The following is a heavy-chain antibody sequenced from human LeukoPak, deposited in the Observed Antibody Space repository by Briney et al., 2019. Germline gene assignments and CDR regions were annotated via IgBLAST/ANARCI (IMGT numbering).Heavy chain of an antibody. Sequence: GGSLRLSCAASGFTFSSYSMNWVRQAPGKGLEWVAVTSHDGNYKFYGDKVKGRFTISRDNSKNTLYLQMNSLRPEDTAVYYCAKSSQLGIRLAFDYWGQGTLVTVSS. V-gene: IGHV3-30*18. CDR3: AKSSQLGIRLAFDY. J-gene: IGHJ4*02. CDR1: GFTFSSYS. CDR2: TSHDGNYK. D-gene: IGHD7-27*01.